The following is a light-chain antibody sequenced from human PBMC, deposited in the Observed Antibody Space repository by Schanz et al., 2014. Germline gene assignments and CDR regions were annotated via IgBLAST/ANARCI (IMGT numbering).Light chain of an antibody. CDR3: QQLNTYPFA. V-gene: IGKV1-5*01. CDR2: DAS. CDR1: RSISIW. Sequence: DIQMTQSPSTLSASVGDRLTITCRASRSISIWLAWYQQKPGKVPKLLIHDASTLESGVPSRFSGSGSGTEFTLTISSLQPDDFATYYCQQLNTYPFAFGPGTTVDV. J-gene: IGKJ3*01.